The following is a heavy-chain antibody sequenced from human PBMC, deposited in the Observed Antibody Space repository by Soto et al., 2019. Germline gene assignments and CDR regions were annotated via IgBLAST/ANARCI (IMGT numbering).Heavy chain of an antibody. J-gene: IGHJ4*02. V-gene: IGHV1-69*01. CDR1: GGTFSNYA. CDR3: ARGLYGGYRWFDF. Sequence: QVQLVQSGAEVKKPGSSVKVSCKASGGTFSNYAINWVRQAPGQGLEWMGGIIPMFHSTNYAQRFQDRVTITADESTSTAYMDLSGLRSEDTAVYFCARGLYGGYRWFDFWGQGTLVTVSS. D-gene: IGHD5-12*01. CDR2: IIPMFHST.